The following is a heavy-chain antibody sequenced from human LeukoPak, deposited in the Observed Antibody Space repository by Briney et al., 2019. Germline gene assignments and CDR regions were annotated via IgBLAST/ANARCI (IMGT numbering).Heavy chain of an antibody. CDR3: ARITAPKWLRFYYFDY. V-gene: IGHV4-34*01. CDR2: INHSGST. CDR1: GGSFSGYY. J-gene: IGHJ4*02. Sequence: SETLSLTCAVYGGSFSGYYWSWIRQPPGKGLEWIGEINHSGSTNYNPSLKSRVTISVDTSKNQFSLKLSSVTAADTAVYYCARITAPKWLRFYYFDYWGQGTLVTVSS. D-gene: IGHD5-12*01.